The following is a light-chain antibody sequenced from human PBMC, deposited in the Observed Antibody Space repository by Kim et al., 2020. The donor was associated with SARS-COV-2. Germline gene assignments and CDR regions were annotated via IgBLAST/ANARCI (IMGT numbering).Light chain of an antibody. CDR1: SSDIGGYNS. J-gene: IGLJ2*01. V-gene: IGLV2-14*03. Sequence: GQSITIPCTGTSSDIGGYNSVSWYQQHPGKAPKLMIYDVSKRPSGVSNRFSGSKSGNTASLTISGLQAEDEADYYCSSYTSSSTLVFGGGTQLTVL. CDR2: DVS. CDR3: SSYTSSSTLV.